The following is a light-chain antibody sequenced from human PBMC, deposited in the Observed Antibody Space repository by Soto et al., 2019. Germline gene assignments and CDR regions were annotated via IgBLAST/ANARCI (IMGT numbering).Light chain of an antibody. CDR3: FSHRGGDSHV. V-gene: IGLV2-14*01. CDR1: SSDVGGYNY. Sequence: QSVLTQPASVSGSPGQSITISRTGTSSDVGGYNYVSWYQQYPGKAPKLMIYGVTNRPSGVSNRFSGSKTGNTASLIISGLQAEDEAYYYCFSHRGGDSHVFGTGTKVTVL. J-gene: IGLJ1*01. CDR2: GVT.